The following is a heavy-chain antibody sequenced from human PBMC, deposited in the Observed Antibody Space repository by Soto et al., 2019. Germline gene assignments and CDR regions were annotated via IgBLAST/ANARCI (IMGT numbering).Heavy chain of an antibody. V-gene: IGHV5-51*01. CDR3: ASTGHAFDYSAAYYFDY. Sequence: PGVSLKISCKGSGFSFTSYWIGWVRQMPGKGLEWMGIIYPGDSDTRYSPSFQGQVTISADESISTAYLQWSSQKASDTAMYYCASTGHAFDYSAAYYFDYWGQGTLVTVSS. J-gene: IGHJ4*02. CDR2: IYPGDSDT. CDR1: GFSFTSYW. D-gene: IGHD4-4*01.